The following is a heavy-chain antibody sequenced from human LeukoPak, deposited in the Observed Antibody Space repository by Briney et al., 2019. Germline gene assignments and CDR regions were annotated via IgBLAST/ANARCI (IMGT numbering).Heavy chain of an antibody. Sequence: SETLSLTCAVYGGSFSGYYWSWIRKPPGKGLEWIGEINHSGSTNYNPSLKSRVTISVDTSKNQFSLKLSSVTAADTAVYYCARGLTIGGGMDVWGQGTTVTVSS. CDR1: GGSFSGYY. D-gene: IGHD3-3*01. CDR3: ARGLTIGGGMDV. J-gene: IGHJ6*02. V-gene: IGHV4-34*01. CDR2: INHSGST.